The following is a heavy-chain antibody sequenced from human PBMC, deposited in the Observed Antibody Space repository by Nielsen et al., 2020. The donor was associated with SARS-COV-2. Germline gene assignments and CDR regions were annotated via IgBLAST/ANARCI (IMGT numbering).Heavy chain of an antibody. J-gene: IGHJ6*02. D-gene: IGHD4-23*01. V-gene: IGHV3-9*01. CDR3: ATLGGNPDADFYGMDV. CDR2: ISWNSGNI. CDR1: GFTFDDYA. Sequence: GGSLRLSCAASGFTFDDYAMHWVRQAPGKGLEWVSGISWNSGNIGYADSVKGRFTISRDNAKNSLYLQMNSLRAEDTALYYCATLGGNPDADFYGMDVWGQGTTVTVSS.